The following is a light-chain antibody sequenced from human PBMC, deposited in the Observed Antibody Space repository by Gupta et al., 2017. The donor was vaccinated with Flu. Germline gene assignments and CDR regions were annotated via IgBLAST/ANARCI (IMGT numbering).Light chain of an antibody. CDR3: QHRSISPFT. CDR2: DAS. V-gene: IGKV3-11*01. CDR1: QSVSSY. J-gene: IGKJ4*01. Sequence: EIVLTQSPATLSLSPGERATLSCRASQSVSSYLAWYQQKPGQAPRLLIYDASNRATGIPARFSGSGSGTDFTLTISSLEPEDFAVYYCQHRSISPFTFGRGTKVEIK.